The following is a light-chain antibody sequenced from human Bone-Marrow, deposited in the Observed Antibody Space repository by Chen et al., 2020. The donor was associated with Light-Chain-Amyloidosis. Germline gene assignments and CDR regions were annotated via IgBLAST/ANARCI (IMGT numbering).Light chain of an antibody. Sequence: YVLTQPPSVSVSPVHAARITCSGHALPKKYAYWYQQRSGQAPVLVIYDDVERASGISERFSGSSSGTVATLTISGAQVEDEADYYCYSTYNNDSHNWAWVFGGGTKLAVL. J-gene: IGLJ3*02. CDR1: ALPKKY. CDR3: YSTYNNDSHNWAWV. V-gene: IGLV3-10*01. CDR2: DDV.